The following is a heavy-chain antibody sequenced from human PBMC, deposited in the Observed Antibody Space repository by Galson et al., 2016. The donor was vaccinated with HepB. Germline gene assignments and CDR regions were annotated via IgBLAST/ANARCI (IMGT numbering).Heavy chain of an antibody. CDR1: GGSISNNAYY. CDR2: IHHSGGT. V-gene: IGHV4-39*01. J-gene: IGHJ3*02. D-gene: IGHD2-2*01. Sequence: SETLSLTCSASGGSISNNAYYWGWIRQPPGKGLEWIGIIHHSGGTYYNPSLKSRVTISVDTSKNQFSLRLGYVTAADTAVFYCARLQGYCSSASCYGAFHMWGQGTMVTVSS. CDR3: ARLQGYCSSASCYGAFHM.